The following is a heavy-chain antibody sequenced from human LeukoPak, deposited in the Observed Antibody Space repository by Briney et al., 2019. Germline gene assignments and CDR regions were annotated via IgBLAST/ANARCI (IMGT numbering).Heavy chain of an antibody. J-gene: IGHJ4*02. V-gene: IGHV4-38-2*02. D-gene: IGHD6-19*01. CDR2: IYHSGST. Sequence: SETLSLTCTVSGYSISSGYYWGWIRQPPGEGLEWIGSIYHSGSTYYNPSLKSRVTISVDTSKNQFSLKLSSVTAADTAVYYCARDGSGPAYYWGQGTLVTVSS. CDR3: ARDGSGPAYY. CDR1: GYSISSGYY.